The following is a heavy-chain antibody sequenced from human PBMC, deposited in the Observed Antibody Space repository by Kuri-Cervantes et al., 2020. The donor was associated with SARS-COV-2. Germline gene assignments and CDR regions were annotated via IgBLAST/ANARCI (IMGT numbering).Heavy chain of an antibody. J-gene: IGHJ4*02. V-gene: IGHV3-23*01. CDR3: ASSLLGTLDY. CDR1: GYSFTSYW. Sequence: GESLKISCKGSGYSFTSYWIGWVRQMPGKGLEWVSAISGSGGSTYYADSVKGRFTISRDNSKNTLYLQMNSLRAEDTAVYYCASSLLGTLDYWGQGTLVTVSS. D-gene: IGHD1-14*01. CDR2: ISGSGGST.